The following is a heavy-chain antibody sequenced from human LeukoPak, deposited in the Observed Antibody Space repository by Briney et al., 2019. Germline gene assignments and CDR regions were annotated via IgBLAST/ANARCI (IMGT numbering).Heavy chain of an antibody. Sequence: SVKVSCKATGGTFSNYGISWVRQAPGQGLEWMGGIIPLPGTANYAQKFQGRVTIIADEFTDTAYMELHSLRSEDTAVYYCARDGTSSGEHQQFDFWGQGTLVTVSS. CDR2: IIPLPGTA. D-gene: IGHD6-19*01. J-gene: IGHJ4*02. CDR3: ARDGTSSGEHQQFDF. V-gene: IGHV1-69*13. CDR1: GGTFSNYG.